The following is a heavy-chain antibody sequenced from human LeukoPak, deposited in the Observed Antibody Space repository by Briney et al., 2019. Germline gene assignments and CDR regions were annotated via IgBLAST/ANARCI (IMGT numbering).Heavy chain of an antibody. V-gene: IGHV3-7*01. J-gene: IGHJ4*02. Sequence: GGSLRLSCAASGFTFSDFWMNWVRQAPGKGLEWVASIKQDGSEKYYVDSVKGRFTISRDNAKNTLYLQMNSLRAEDTAVYYCTRGRVVTNFDYWGQGTLVTVSS. CDR2: IKQDGSEK. D-gene: IGHD4-23*01. CDR3: TRGRVVTNFDY. CDR1: GFTFSDFW.